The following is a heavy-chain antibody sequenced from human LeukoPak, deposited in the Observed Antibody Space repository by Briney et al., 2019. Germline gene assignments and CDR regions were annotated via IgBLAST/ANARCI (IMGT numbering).Heavy chain of an antibody. D-gene: IGHD1-7*01. CDR2: IIPILGIA. CDR3: AIITGTTIDY. V-gene: IGHV1-69*10. J-gene: IGHJ4*02. Sequence: SVKVSCKASGYTFTSYAMNWVRQAPGQGLEWMGWIIPILGIANYAQKFQGRVTITADKSTSTAYMELSSLRSEDTAVHYCAIITGTTIDYWGQGTLVTVSS. CDR1: GYTFTSYA.